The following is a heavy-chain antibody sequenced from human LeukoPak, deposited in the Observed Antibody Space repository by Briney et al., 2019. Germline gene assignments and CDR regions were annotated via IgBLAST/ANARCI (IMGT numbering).Heavy chain of an antibody. CDR3: ARAPQPPGSGGSWLLYYYYYMDV. D-gene: IGHD2-15*01. CDR2: IIPIFGTA. V-gene: IGHV1-69*13. Sequence: ASVKVSCKASGGTFSSYAISWVRQAPGQGLGWMGGIIPIFGTANYAQKFQGRVTITADESTSTAYMELSSLRSEDTAVYYCARAPQPPGSGGSWLLYYYYYMDVWGKGTTVTVSS. J-gene: IGHJ6*03. CDR1: GGTFSSYA.